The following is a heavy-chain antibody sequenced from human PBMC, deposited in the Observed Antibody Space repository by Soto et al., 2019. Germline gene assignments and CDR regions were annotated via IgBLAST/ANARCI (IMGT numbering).Heavy chain of an antibody. J-gene: IGHJ3*02. Sequence: ASVKVSCKASGYILTSFGINWVRQAPGQGLEWMGWISTYDGHTLYAQKFQGRVTMTADTSTSTAYMELRSLGSGDTAVYYCARDHSAVGAFDIWGQGTMVTVSS. V-gene: IGHV1-18*01. CDR2: ISTYDGHT. CDR3: ARDHSAVGAFDI. CDR1: GYILTSFG. D-gene: IGHD6-19*01.